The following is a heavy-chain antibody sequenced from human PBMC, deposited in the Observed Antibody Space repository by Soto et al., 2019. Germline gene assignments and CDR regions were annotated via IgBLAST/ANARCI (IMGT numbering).Heavy chain of an antibody. CDR3: ARRGSYPYFDY. D-gene: IGHD1-26*01. Sequence: QVQLQESGPGLVKPSETLSLTCTVSGGSISSYYWSWIRQPPGKGLEWIGYMHYSGSSNYNPFLKSRVTISGDTSKNQFSLNLSSVTAADTAVYYCARRGSYPYFDYWGQGTLVTVSS. V-gene: IGHV4-59*08. J-gene: IGHJ4*02. CDR1: GGSISSYY. CDR2: MHYSGSS.